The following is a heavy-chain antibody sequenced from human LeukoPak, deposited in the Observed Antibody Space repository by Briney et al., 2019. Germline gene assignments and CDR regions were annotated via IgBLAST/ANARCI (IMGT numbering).Heavy chain of an antibody. J-gene: IGHJ5*02. D-gene: IGHD2-2*01. CDR3: ARGIVVQPSANWFDP. Sequence: AASVKVSCKTSGHTFTTYAIHWVRQAPGQRLEWMGLINADDGNTRYSQRFQGRVTITRDTSANTAYMELSSLRFEDTAVYYCARGIVVQPSANWFDPWGQGTPVTVSS. CDR1: GHTFTTYA. V-gene: IGHV1-3*01. CDR2: INADDGNT.